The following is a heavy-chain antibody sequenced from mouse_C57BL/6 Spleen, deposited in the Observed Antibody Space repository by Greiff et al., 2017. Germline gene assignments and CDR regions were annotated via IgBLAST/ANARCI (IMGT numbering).Heavy chain of an antibody. J-gene: IGHJ2*01. Sequence: QVQLQQPGTELVKPGASVKLSCKASGYTFTSYWMHWVKQRPGQGLEWIGNINPSNGGTNYNEKFKSKATMTVDKSSSTAYMQLSSRTSEDSAVYYCARNGSSYGYFDYWGQGTTLTVSS. CDR2: INPSNGGT. CDR1: GYTFTSYW. D-gene: IGHD1-1*01. V-gene: IGHV1-53*01. CDR3: ARNGSSYGYFDY.